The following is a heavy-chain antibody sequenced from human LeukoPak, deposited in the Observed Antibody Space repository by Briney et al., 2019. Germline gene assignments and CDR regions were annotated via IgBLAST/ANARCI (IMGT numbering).Heavy chain of an antibody. V-gene: IGHV3-23*01. D-gene: IGHD1-7*01. CDR2: ISGSGGST. CDR3: ASQIGTTGYYYYYMDV. CDR1: GFTFSSYA. J-gene: IGHJ6*03. Sequence: PGGSLRLSCAASGFTFSSYAMSWVRQAPGKGLEWVSAISGSGGSTYYADSVKGRFTIPRDNSKNTLYLQMSSLRAEDTAVYYCASQIGTTGYYYYYMDVWGKGTTVTVSS.